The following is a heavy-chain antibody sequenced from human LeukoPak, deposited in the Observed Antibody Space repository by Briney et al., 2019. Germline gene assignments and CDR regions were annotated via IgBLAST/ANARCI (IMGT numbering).Heavy chain of an antibody. D-gene: IGHD2-15*01. CDR3: ARRRAGYCSGGSCQYYFDY. CDR2: IYPGDSDT. CDR1: GYSFTTYW. J-gene: IGHJ4*02. Sequence: ESLKISCKGSGYSFTTYWIGWVRQMPGKGLEWMGIIYPGDSDTRYSPSFQGQVTISADKSISTAYLQWSSLKASDTAMYYCARRRAGYCSGGSCQYYFDYWGQGTLVTVSS. V-gene: IGHV5-51*01.